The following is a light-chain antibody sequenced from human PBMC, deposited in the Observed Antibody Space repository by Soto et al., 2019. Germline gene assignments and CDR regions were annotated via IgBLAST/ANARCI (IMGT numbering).Light chain of an antibody. CDR2: GAS. J-gene: IGKJ5*01. Sequence: IVMTQSPATLSVSPGERATLSCRASQTILSNLAWYQQKPGRAPRLLIYGASTRAAAIPARFSGTGSGTEFPLTISSLLSEDFAVYYCQQYNNWAITFGQGTRLEIK. CDR3: QQYNNWAIT. CDR1: QTILSN. V-gene: IGKV3-15*01.